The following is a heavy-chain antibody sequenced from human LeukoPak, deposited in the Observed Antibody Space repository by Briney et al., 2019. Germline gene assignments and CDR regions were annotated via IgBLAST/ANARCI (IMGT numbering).Heavy chain of an antibody. J-gene: IGHJ6*02. CDR1: GFTFSSYA. CDR3: ARDQDIVVVPAAYSSYYGMDV. Sequence: AGGSLRLSCAASGFTFSSYAMHWVRQAPGKGLEWVAVISYDGSNKYSADSVKGRFTISRDNSKNTLYLQMNSLRAEDTAVYYCARDQDIVVVPAAYSSYYGMDVWGQGTTVTVSS. V-gene: IGHV3-30-3*01. D-gene: IGHD2-2*01. CDR2: ISYDGSNK.